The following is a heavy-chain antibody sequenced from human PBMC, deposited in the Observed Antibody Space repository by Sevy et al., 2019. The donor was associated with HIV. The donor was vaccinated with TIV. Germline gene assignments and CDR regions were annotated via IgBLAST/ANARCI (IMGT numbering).Heavy chain of an antibody. CDR3: ASLPERGGYPLDY. CDR2: IYFRGTT. V-gene: IGHV4-39*01. J-gene: IGHJ4*02. Sequence: SETLSLTCTVSAGSINTETHHWAWIRQPPGKGLEWIGNIYFRGTTSYNPSLRSRVTISVETTKNQFFLNVSSVTAADTAVYYCASLPERGGYPLDYWGQGTLLTVSS. CDR1: AGSINTETHH. D-gene: IGHD3-16*02.